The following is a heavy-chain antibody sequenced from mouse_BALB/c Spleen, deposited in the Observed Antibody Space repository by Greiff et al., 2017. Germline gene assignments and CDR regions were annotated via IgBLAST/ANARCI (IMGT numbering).Heavy chain of an antibody. CDR1: GFTFSSYG. J-gene: IGHJ4*01. Sequence: EVQGVESGGGLVQPGGSRKLSCAASGFTFSSYGMSWVRQTPDKRLELVATINSNGGSTYYPDSVKGRFTISRDNAKNTLYLQMSSLKSEDTAMYYCARDGYYAMDYWGQGTSVTVSS. V-gene: IGHV5-6-3*01. CDR2: INSNGGST. CDR3: ARDGYYAMDY.